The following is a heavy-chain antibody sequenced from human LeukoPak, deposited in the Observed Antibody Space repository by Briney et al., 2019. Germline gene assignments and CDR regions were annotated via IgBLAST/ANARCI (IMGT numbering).Heavy chain of an antibody. CDR1: GGSVSSGNYY. D-gene: IGHD3-22*01. CDR2: IFYTGTT. V-gene: IGHV4-61*01. Sequence: SETLSLTCSVSGGSVSSGNYYWSSIRQPPGKGLEWVGCIFYTGTTSYNPSLKSRVTISADTSKKQFSLKLSSVTAADTAVYYCARGLDSSGYYYVDYWGQGTLVTVSS. J-gene: IGHJ4*02. CDR3: ARGLDSSGYYYVDY.